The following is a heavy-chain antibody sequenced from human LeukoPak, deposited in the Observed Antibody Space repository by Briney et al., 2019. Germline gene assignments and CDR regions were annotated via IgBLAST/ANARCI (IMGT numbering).Heavy chain of an antibody. CDR1: GYTFTGYY. D-gene: IGHD1-1*01. J-gene: IGHJ4*02. CDR3: ARAGTTGTTGFDY. CDR2: IIPIFGTA. Sequence: ASVKVSCKASGYTFTGYYMHWARQAPGQGLEWMGGIIPIFGTANYAQKFQGRVTITTDESTSTAYMELSSLRSEDTAVYYCARAGTTGTTGFDYWGQGTLVTVSS. V-gene: IGHV1-69*05.